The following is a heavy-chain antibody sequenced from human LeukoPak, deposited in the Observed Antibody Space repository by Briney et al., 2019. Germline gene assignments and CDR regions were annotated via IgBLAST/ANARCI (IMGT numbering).Heavy chain of an antibody. Sequence: ASVKVSCKASGYTFTKYDINWVRQATGQGLEWMGWMSPSSGNTGFAQKFQGRVTITRDSSISTAYMELSSLKSEDTAVYYCARFHTSSWYYFDYWGQGTLVTVSS. V-gene: IGHV1-8*03. J-gene: IGHJ4*02. CDR1: GYTFTKYD. D-gene: IGHD2-2*01. CDR3: ARFHTSSWYYFDY. CDR2: MSPSSGNT.